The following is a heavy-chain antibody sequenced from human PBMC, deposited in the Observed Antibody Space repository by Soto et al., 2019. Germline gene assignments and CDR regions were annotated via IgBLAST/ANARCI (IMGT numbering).Heavy chain of an antibody. V-gene: IGHV4-59*01. Sequence: SETLSLTCTVSGGSISSYYWSWIRQPPGKGLEWIGYIYYSGSTNYNPSLKSRVTISVDTSKNQFSLKLSSVTAADTAVYYCASWEVATTPPYYYGMDVWGQGTTVTVSS. CDR1: GGSISSYY. D-gene: IGHD5-12*01. CDR2: IYYSGST. J-gene: IGHJ6*02. CDR3: ASWEVATTPPYYYGMDV.